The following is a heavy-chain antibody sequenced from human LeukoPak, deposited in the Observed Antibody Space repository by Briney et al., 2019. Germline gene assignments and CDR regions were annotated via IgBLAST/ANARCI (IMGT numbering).Heavy chain of an antibody. CDR2: ISGSGGGTT. V-gene: IGHV3-23*01. D-gene: IGHD4-17*01. Sequence: GGSLRLSCAASGFTFSSYAMSWVRQAPGKGLEWVSAISGSGGGTTFYADSVKGRFTISRDNSKNTLYLQMNSLRAEDTAVYYCARDHGDYYYDYWGQGTLVAVSS. CDR3: ARDHGDYYYDY. J-gene: IGHJ4*02. CDR1: GFTFSSYA.